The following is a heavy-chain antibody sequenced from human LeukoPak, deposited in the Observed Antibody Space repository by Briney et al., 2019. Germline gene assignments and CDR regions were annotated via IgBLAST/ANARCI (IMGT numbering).Heavy chain of an antibody. CDR3: ARVRRAIVVVIAYAFDI. CDR1: GGSFSGYY. J-gene: IGHJ3*02. V-gene: IGHV4-34*01. Sequence: PSETLSLTCAVYGGSFSGYYWSWNRQPPGKGLEWIGEINHSGSTNYNPSLKSRVTISVDTSKNQFSLKLSSVTAADTAVYYCARVRRAIVVVIAYAFDIWGQGTMVTVSA. CDR2: INHSGST. D-gene: IGHD3-22*01.